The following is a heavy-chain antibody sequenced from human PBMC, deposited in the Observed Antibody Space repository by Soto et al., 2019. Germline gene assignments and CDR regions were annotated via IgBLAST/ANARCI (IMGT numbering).Heavy chain of an antibody. CDR2: ISSNGGST. CDR3: VKDLKGPHYDILTGSIFPNWFDP. CDR1: GFTFSSYA. D-gene: IGHD3-9*01. J-gene: IGHJ5*02. V-gene: IGHV3-64D*08. Sequence: GGSLRLSCSASGFTFSSYAMHWVRQAPGKGLEYVSAISSNGGSTYYADSVKGRFTISRDNSKNTLYLQMSSLRAEDTAVYYCVKDLKGPHYDILTGSIFPNWFDPWGQGTLVTVSS.